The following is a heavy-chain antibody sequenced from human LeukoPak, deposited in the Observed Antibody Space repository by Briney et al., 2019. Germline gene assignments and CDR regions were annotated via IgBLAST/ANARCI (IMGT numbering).Heavy chain of an antibody. Sequence: GGSLRHSCAASGFTFSSYAMSWVRQAPGKGLEWVSAISGSGGSTYYADSVKGRFTISRDNSKNTLYLQMNSLRAEDTAVYYCAKRMVSRWELPTRTGRGNSLDYWGQGTLVTVSS. CDR3: AKRMVSRWELPTRTGRGNSLDY. J-gene: IGHJ4*02. CDR2: ISGSGGST. CDR1: GFTFSSYA. V-gene: IGHV3-23*01. D-gene: IGHD1-26*01.